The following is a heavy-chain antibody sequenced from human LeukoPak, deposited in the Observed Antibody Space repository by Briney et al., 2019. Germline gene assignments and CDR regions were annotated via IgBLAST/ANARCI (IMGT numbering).Heavy chain of an antibody. J-gene: IGHJ4*02. V-gene: IGHV3-30-3*01. Sequence: GGSLRLSCAASGFTFSSYAMHWVRQAPGKGLEWVAVISYDGSNKYYADSVKGRFTISGDNSKNTLYLQMNSLRAEDTAVHYCARGGGWLQLRYYFDYWGQGTLVTVSS. CDR2: ISYDGSNK. CDR3: ARGGGWLQLRYYFDY. CDR1: GFTFSSYA. D-gene: IGHD5-24*01.